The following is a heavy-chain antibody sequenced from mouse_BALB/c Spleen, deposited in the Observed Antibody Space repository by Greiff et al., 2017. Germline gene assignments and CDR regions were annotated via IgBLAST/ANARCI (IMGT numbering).Heavy chain of an antibody. CDR2: ISYSGST. D-gene: IGHD1-1*01. V-gene: IGHV3-2*02. J-gene: IGHJ3*01. CDR1: GYSITSDYA. Sequence: EVKLQESGPGLVKPSQSLSLTCTVTGYSITSDYAWNWIRQFPGNKLEWMGYISYSGSTSYNPSLKSRISITRDTSKNQFFLQLNSVTTEDTATYYCARENYGSSYGWFAYWGQGTLVTVSA. CDR3: ARENYGSSYGWFAY.